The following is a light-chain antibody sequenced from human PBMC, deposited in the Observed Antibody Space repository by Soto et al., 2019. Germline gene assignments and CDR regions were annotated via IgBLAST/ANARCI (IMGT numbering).Light chain of an antibody. V-gene: IGKV3-20*01. CDR3: QQYDTSPRT. CDR2: GAS. Sequence: EVMLTQSPGTLSLSPGERATLSCRASQSVSSNYLAWYQQKSGQAPRLLIYGASNRATGIPDRFSGSGSGTDFTRTIRRLETEDVAVYYCQQYDTSPRTCGQGTKVEFK. CDR1: QSVSSNY. J-gene: IGKJ1*01.